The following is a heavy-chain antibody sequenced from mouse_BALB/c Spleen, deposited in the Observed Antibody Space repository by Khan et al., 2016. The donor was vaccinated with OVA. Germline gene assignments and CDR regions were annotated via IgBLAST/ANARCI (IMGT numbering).Heavy chain of an antibody. CDR3: TREVRLHYYAMDC. J-gene: IGHJ4*01. CDR1: GYTFTSYW. CDR2: IYPSDSYT. V-gene: IGHV1-69*02. Sequence: QVQLQQPGAELVRPGVSVKLSCKASGYTFTSYWINWVKQRPGQGLEWIGNIYPSDSYTNYNQKFEDKATLTVDKYSSTAYMQLSSPTSEDAAVYYCTREVRLHYYAMDCWGQGTSVTVSS.